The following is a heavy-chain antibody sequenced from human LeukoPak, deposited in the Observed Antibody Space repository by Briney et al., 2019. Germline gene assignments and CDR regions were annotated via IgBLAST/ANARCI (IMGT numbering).Heavy chain of an antibody. D-gene: IGHD4-17*01. Sequence: GGSLRLSCAASGFTFRDYTMNWVRQAPGKGLEWVSAISKSGTYIKYADSVKGRFTVSRDNAKNSLFLQMNSLRVEDTAVYYCVTRTISYGDWGQGTLVTVSS. V-gene: IGHV3-21*04. CDR1: GFTFRDYT. CDR2: ISKSGTYI. CDR3: VTRTISYGD. J-gene: IGHJ4*02.